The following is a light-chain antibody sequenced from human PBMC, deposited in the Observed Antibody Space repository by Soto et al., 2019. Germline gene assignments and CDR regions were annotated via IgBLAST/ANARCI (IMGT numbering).Light chain of an antibody. CDR3: QKYNSAPSLT. CDR2: AAS. J-gene: IGKJ4*01. CDR1: QGVSNY. V-gene: IGKV1-27*01. Sequence: DIQMTQSPSSLSASVGDRVSITCRASQGVSNYLAWYQQKPGKVPKLLIYAASTLQSGVPSRFSGSGSGTDFTLTISSLQPEDVATYYCQKYNSAPSLTFGGGTKVEIK.